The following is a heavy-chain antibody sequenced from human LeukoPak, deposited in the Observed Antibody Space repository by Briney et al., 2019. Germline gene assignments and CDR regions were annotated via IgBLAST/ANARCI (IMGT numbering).Heavy chain of an antibody. D-gene: IGHD1-26*01. CDR2: INPSGGST. V-gene: IGHV1-46*01. CDR3: ARDSGNSMIVGATYYFDY. J-gene: IGHJ4*02. CDR1: GHTFTSYY. Sequence: GASVKVSCKASGHTFTSYYMHWVRQAPGQGLEWMGIINPSGGSTSYAQKFQGRVTMTRDTSISTAYMELSRLRSDDTAVYYCARDSGNSMIVGATYYFDYWGQGTLVTVSS.